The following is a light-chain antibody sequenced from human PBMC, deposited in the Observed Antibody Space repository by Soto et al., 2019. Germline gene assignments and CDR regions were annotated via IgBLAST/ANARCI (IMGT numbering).Light chain of an antibody. V-gene: IGKV3-20*01. CDR3: QQFSSYPLT. Sequence: EFVLAQSPGTLSLSPGERATXXXXXSQTVRNNYLAWYQQKPGQAPRLLIYDASSRATGIPDRFSGGGSGTDFTLTISRLEPEDFAVYYCQQFSSYPLTFGGGTKVDI. CDR2: DAS. J-gene: IGKJ4*01. CDR1: QTVRNNY.